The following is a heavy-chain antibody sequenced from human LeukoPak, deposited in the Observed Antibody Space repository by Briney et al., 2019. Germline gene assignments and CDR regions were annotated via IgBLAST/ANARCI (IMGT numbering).Heavy chain of an antibody. Sequence: GESLKISCKGSGYSFTSYWIGWVRQMAGKGLEWMGIIYPGDSDTRYNPSFQGQVTISADKSISTAYLQWSNLKAPDTAMYYCARLPLSGGSFAEYFQHWGQGTLVTVSS. V-gene: IGHV5-51*01. CDR3: ARLPLSGGSFAEYFQH. CDR1: GYSFTSYW. J-gene: IGHJ1*01. CDR2: IYPGDSDT. D-gene: IGHD2-15*01.